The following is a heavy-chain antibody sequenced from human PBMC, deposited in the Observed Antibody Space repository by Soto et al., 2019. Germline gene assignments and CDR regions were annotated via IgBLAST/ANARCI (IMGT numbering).Heavy chain of an antibody. D-gene: IGHD4-17*01. CDR2: INPSGGST. Sequence: ASVKVSCKASGYTFTSYYMHWVRQAPGQGLEWMGIINPSGGSTNYAQKFQGRVTITRDTSTSTAYMELRSLRSDYTAVYYCARDLLTTVTTAPDAFDIWGQGTMVTVSS. J-gene: IGHJ3*02. V-gene: IGHV1-46*01. CDR3: ARDLLTTVTTAPDAFDI. CDR1: GYTFTSYY.